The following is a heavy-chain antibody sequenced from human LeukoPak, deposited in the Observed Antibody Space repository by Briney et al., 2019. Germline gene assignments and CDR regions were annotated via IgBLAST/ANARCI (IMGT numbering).Heavy chain of an antibody. V-gene: IGHV1-69*05. Sequence: GASVKVSCAASGGTFSNYAINWVRQAPGQGLEWMGGFIPRFGITNYAPKFRGRVTITTDESTSTAYMEWRSLSSDDTAVFYCARGFCTSVNCYRFSYYYMDVWGKGTTVTVSS. D-gene: IGHD2-2*02. CDR3: ARGFCTSVNCYRFSYYYMDV. J-gene: IGHJ6*03. CDR1: GGTFSNYA. CDR2: FIPRFGIT.